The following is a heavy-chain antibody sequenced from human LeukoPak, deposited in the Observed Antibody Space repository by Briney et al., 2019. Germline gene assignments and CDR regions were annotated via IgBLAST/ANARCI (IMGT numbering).Heavy chain of an antibody. V-gene: IGHV1-18*01. J-gene: IGHJ4*02. Sequence: EASVKVSCKASGYTFTSYGISWVRQAPGQGLEWMGWISAYNGNTNYAQKLQGRVTMTTDTSTSTAYMELRSLRSDDTAVYYCARDTGRGYYYDSSPNYWGQGTLVTVSS. D-gene: IGHD3-22*01. CDR2: ISAYNGNT. CDR3: ARDTGRGYYYDSSPNY. CDR1: GYTFTSYG.